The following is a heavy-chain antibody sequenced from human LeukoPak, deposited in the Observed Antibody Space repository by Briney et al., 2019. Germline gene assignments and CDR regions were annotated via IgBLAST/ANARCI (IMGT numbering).Heavy chain of an antibody. V-gene: IGHV1-18*01. CDR2: ISAYNGNT. CDR3: ARDERPQGDAFDI. J-gene: IGHJ3*02. CDR1: GYTFTSYG. Sequence: ASVKVSCKASGYTFTSYGISWVRQAPGQGLEWMGWISAYNGNTNYAQKLQGRVTMTTDTSTSTAYMELRGLRSEDTAVYYCARDERPQGDAFDIWGQGTMVTVSS. D-gene: IGHD5-24*01.